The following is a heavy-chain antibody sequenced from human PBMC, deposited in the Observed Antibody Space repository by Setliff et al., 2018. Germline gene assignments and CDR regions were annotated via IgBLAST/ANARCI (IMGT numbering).Heavy chain of an antibody. V-gene: IGHV3-21*04. D-gene: IGHD5-18*01. J-gene: IGHJ3*02. Sequence: SGGSLRLSCTASGFSFSTSKMHWIRQTPGKGLEWVSTISRGSDFIDYADSVKGRFIVSRDNTKNSLYLQMNSLRVEDTAVYYCATGVGIQLWLRGDAFDIWGQGTMVTVSS. CDR1: GFSFSTSK. CDR2: ISRGSDFI. CDR3: ATGVGIQLWLRGDAFDI.